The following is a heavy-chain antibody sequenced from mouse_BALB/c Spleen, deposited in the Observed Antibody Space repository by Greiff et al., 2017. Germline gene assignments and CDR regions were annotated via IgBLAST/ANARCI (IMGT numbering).Heavy chain of an antibody. J-gene: IGHJ2*01. CDR2: INPYNGDT. CDR1: GYSFTGYF. CDR3: ARWGDGYYDY. Sequence: EVQLQESGPELVKPGASVKISCKASGYSFTGYFMNWVMQSHGKSLEWIGRINPYNGDTFYNQKFKGKATLTVDKSSSTAHMELRSLASEDSAVYYCARWGDGYYDYWGQGTTLTVSS. D-gene: IGHD2-3*01. V-gene: IGHV1-20*02.